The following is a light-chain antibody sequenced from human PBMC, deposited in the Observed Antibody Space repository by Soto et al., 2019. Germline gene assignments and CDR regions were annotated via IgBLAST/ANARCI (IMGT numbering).Light chain of an antibody. CDR3: QQYDTFPIT. Sequence: DIQMTQSPSYLSASVGDRVTITCQASQDSNRYLNWYQQKPGKAPKLLIYDASNLETGVPSRFSGSGSGTNFTFTISGLQPEDIATYYCQQYDTFPITFGPATRLEIK. V-gene: IGKV1-33*01. J-gene: IGKJ5*01. CDR2: DAS. CDR1: QDSNRY.